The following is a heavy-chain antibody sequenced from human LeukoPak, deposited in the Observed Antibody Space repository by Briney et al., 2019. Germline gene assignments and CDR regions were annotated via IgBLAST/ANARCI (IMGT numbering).Heavy chain of an antibody. CDR1: GFTFSDYY. Sequence: NPGGSLRLSCAASGFTFSDYYVSWIRQAPGKGLEWVSYISSSGSTIYYADSVKGRFTISRDNAKNSLYLQMNSLRAEDTAVYYCAREEDSGSYGKFDYWGQGTLVTVSS. CDR2: ISSSGSTI. V-gene: IGHV3-11*01. J-gene: IGHJ4*02. CDR3: AREEDSGSYGKFDY. D-gene: IGHD1-26*01.